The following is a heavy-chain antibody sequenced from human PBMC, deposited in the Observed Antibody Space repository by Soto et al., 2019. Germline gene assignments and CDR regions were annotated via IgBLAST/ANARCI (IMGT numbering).Heavy chain of an antibody. J-gene: IGHJ4*02. D-gene: IGHD3-22*01. Sequence: QPGGSLRLSCAASGFTFSSYGMHWVRQAPGKGLEWVAVIWYDGSNKYYADSVKGRFTISRDNAKNSLYLQMNSLRAEDTVMYYCAPHRGYYDYWGQETLVTVSS. CDR1: GFTFSSYG. CDR3: APHRGYYDY. CDR2: IWYDGSNK. V-gene: IGHV3-33*01.